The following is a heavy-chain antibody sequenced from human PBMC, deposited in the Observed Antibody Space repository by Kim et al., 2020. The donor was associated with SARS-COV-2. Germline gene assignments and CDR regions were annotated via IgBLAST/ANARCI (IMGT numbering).Heavy chain of an antibody. CDR3: ARDFGGVITRMDV. D-gene: IGHD3-10*01. CDR2: ISSSSSTI. J-gene: IGHJ6*02. Sequence: GGSLRLSCAASGFTFSSYSMNWVRQAPGKGLEWVSYISSSSSTIYYADSVKGRFTISRDNAKNTLYLQMNSLRAEDTAVYYCARDFGGVITRMDVWGQGTTVTVSS. V-gene: IGHV3-48*04. CDR1: GFTFSSYS.